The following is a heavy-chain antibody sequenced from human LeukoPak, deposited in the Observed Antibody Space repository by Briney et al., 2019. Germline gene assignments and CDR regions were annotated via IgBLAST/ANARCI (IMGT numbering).Heavy chain of an antibody. J-gene: IGHJ4*02. D-gene: IGHD1-1*01. V-gene: IGHV4-4*02. Sequence: SGTLSLTCAVSGDSISSDIWWNWVRQPPGKGLEWIGEIHHSGGINYNPSLKSRVTISVDTSKNQFSLKLSSVTAADTAVYYCARGEYSGSDWGQGTLVTVSS. CDR1: GDSISSDIW. CDR3: ARGEYSGSD. CDR2: IHHSGGI.